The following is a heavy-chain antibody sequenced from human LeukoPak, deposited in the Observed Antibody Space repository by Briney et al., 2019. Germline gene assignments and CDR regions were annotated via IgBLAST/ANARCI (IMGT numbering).Heavy chain of an antibody. J-gene: IGHJ3*02. CDR1: GFTFDDYA. Sequence: PGGSLRLSCAASGFTFDDYAMHWVRQAPGKGLEWVSGISWNSGSIGYADSVKGRFTISRDNAENSLYLQMNSLRAEDTALYYCAKAGGGYSYSTTAAFDIWGQGTMVTVSS. V-gene: IGHV3-9*01. CDR3: AKAGGGYSYSTTAAFDI. D-gene: IGHD5-18*01. CDR2: ISWNSGSI.